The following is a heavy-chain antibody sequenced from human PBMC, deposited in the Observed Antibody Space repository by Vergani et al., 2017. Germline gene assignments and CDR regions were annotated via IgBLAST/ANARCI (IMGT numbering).Heavy chain of an antibody. CDR3: ARELSYYYGSGSDDYNPYYYEGMGF. CDR1: GGSINTGAYY. D-gene: IGHD3-10*01. CDR2: VYTSGMT. J-gene: IGHJ6*02. Sequence: QVQLQESGPRLVRPSQTLSLTCTVSGGSINTGAYYWSWIRQPAGKGLEWIGRVYTSGMTNYNPSLKSRVTILVDRSKSQLSLKLTSVTAGDTAVYFCARELSYYYGSGSDDYNPYYYEGMGFWGPGTTVTVSS. V-gene: IGHV4-61*02.